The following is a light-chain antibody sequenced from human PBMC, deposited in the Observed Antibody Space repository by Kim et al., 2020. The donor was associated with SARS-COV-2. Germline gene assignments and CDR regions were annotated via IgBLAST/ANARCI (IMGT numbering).Light chain of an antibody. Sequence: VSLGKTARITCQGDGPRSYSDTWYQQKPGRAPRLVIYGNNNRPSGFRDSFSGSSSGNTAFLTITGTQAGDEADYYCNSRDSNDNVVFGGGTQLTVL. CDR3: NSRDSNDNVV. CDR1: GPRSYS. J-gene: IGLJ2*01. V-gene: IGLV3-19*01. CDR2: GNN.